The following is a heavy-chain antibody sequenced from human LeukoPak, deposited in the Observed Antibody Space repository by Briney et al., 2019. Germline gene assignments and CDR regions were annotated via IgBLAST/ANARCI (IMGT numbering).Heavy chain of an antibody. Sequence: SETLSLTCTVSGSSISSYYWSCIRQPPGKGLEWIGHIYYSGSTNYNPSLKSRVTISVDTSKNQFSLKLSSVTAADTAVYYCARVPPSSSGWYYFDYWGQRTLVPVSS. V-gene: IGHV4-59*01. CDR3: ARVPPSSSGWYYFDY. D-gene: IGHD6-19*01. CDR1: GSSISSYY. CDR2: IYYSGST. J-gene: IGHJ4*02.